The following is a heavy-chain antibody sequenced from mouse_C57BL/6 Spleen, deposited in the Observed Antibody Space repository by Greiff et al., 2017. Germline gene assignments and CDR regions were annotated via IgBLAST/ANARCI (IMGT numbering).Heavy chain of an antibody. Sequence: EVQLVESGGGLVKPGGSLKLSCAASGFTFSSYAMSWVRQTPEKRLEWVATISDGGSYTYYPDNVKGRFTISRDNAKNNLYLQMSHLKSEDTAMYYCARDGYYGSSYVAYFDYWGQGTTLTVSS. CDR1: GFTFSSYA. D-gene: IGHD1-1*01. CDR2: ISDGGSYT. V-gene: IGHV5-4*01. CDR3: ARDGYYGSSYVAYFDY. J-gene: IGHJ2*01.